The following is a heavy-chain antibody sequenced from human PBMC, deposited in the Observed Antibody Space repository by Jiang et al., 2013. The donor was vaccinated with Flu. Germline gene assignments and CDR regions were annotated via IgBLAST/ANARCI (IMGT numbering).Heavy chain of an antibody. J-gene: IGHJ3*02. CDR1: GYSLPSYW. Sequence: GAEVKKPGESLRISCKGSGYSLPSYWINWVRQMPGKGLEWMGKIDPSDSYTNYSPSFQGHVTISVDKSLNTAYLQWSSLRASDTAIYYCASSRYAGWSDHAWDMWGQGTMVTVS. D-gene: IGHD6-19*01. CDR2: IDPSDSYT. CDR3: ASSRYAGWSDHAWDM. V-gene: IGHV5-10-1*01.